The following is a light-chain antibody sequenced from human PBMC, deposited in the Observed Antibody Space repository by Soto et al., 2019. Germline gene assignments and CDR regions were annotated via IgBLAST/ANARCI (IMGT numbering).Light chain of an antibody. CDR1: QSVGSN. CDR3: QQHNYWPS. Sequence: EIVMTQSPVTLSVSPGERATLSCRASQSVGSNVAWYQQKPGQAPRLLLYGASTRATGIPGRFSGSGSGTEFTLTITSLQSEDFAVYYCQQHNYWPSFGQGTKLEFK. CDR2: GAS. V-gene: IGKV3-15*01. J-gene: IGKJ2*01.